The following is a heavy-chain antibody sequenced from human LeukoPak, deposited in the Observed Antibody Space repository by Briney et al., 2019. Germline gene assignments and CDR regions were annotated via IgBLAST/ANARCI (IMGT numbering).Heavy chain of an antibody. CDR1: GFTFSDYY. Sequence: PGGSLRLSCATSGFTFSDYYMCWIRQAPGKGLEWVSYISSSGITIYHADSVKGRFTISRDNAKNSLYLEMNSLRAEDTAVYYCARAWTTVTTRINWYFDLWGRGTLVTVSS. CDR2: ISSSGITI. CDR3: ARAWTTVTTRINWYFDL. J-gene: IGHJ2*01. V-gene: IGHV3-11*01. D-gene: IGHD4-17*01.